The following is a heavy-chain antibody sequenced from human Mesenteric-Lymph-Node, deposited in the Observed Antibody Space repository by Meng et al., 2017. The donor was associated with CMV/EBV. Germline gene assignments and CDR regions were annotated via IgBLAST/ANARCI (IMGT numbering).Heavy chain of an antibody. CDR3: ARGQSRGIQLWFY. CDR2: IYYSGST. J-gene: IGHJ4*02. V-gene: IGHV4-61*01. CDR1: GGSVSSGSYY. D-gene: IGHD5-18*01. Sequence: SETLSLTCTVSGGSVSSGSYYWSWIRQPPGKGLEWIGYIYYSGSTNYNPSLKSRVTISVDTSKNQFSLKLSSVTAADTAVYYCARGQSRGIQLWFYWGQGTLVTVSS.